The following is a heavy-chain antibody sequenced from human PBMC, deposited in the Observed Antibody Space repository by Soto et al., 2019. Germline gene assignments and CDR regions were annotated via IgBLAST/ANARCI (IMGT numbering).Heavy chain of an antibody. CDR1: GFTFSDYY. V-gene: IGHV3-11*01. CDR2: ISSSGSTI. CDR3: ARVAPGWLAFDY. J-gene: IGHJ4*02. Sequence: QVQLVESGGGLVKPGGSLRLSCAASGFTFSDYYMSWIRQAPGKGLEWVAYISSSGSTISYADSVKGRFTISRDNAKNSLYLQIKSLRAEDTAVYYCARVAPGWLAFDYWGQGTLVTVSS. D-gene: IGHD6-19*01.